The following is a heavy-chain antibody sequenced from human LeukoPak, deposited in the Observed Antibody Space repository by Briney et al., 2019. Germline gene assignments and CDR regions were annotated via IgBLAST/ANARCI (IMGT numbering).Heavy chain of an antibody. Sequence: PSETLSLTCTVSGGSISSYYWSWIRQPPGKGLEWIGYIYYSGSTNYNPSLKSRVTISVDTSKNLFSLKLSSVTAADTAVYYCARGGKWEPRGWFDPWGQGTLVTVSS. CDR3: ARGGKWEPRGWFDP. V-gene: IGHV4-59*01. CDR1: GGSISSYY. J-gene: IGHJ5*02. D-gene: IGHD1-26*01. CDR2: IYYSGST.